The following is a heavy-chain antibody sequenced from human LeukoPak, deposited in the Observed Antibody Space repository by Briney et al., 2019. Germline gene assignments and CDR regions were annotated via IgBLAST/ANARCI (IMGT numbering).Heavy chain of an antibody. Sequence: SETLSLTCAVSGGSISSGGYSWSWIRQPPGKGLEWIGYIYYSGSTYYNPSLKGRVTISVDTSKNQFSLKLSSVTAADTAVYYCARFRGRYAFDIWGQGTMVTVSS. CDR2: IYYSGST. V-gene: IGHV4-30-4*07. J-gene: IGHJ3*02. CDR1: GGSISSGGYS. D-gene: IGHD3-10*01. CDR3: ARFRGRYAFDI.